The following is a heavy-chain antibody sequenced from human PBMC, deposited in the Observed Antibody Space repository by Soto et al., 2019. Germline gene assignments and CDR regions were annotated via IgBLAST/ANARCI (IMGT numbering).Heavy chain of an antibody. CDR1: DGSVSNSTFY. J-gene: IGHJ5*02. D-gene: IGHD2-8*02. Sequence: SETLSLTCTVSDGSVSNSTFYWGWIRQAPGKGLEWIGLIYYSGSTYYHRSLKSRASMFIDTSKNHFSLKLNSVTAADTAIYYCARHYRNAGYWFCASWGQGTLVTVSS. CDR3: ARHYRNAGYWFCAS. CDR2: IYYSGST. V-gene: IGHV4-39*01.